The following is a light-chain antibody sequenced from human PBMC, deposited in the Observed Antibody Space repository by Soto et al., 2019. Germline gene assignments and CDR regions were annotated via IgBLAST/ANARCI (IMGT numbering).Light chain of an antibody. Sequence: QSALTQPRSVSGSPGQSVTISCTGTSSDVASYNSVSCYQQHPGKAPKLMVYDVTKRPSGVPDRFSASQSGNTASLTISGLQAEDEGDYFCCSYAGSYTVLFGGGTKLTVL. V-gene: IGLV2-11*01. J-gene: IGLJ2*01. CDR1: SSDVASYNS. CDR2: DVT. CDR3: CSYAGSYTVL.